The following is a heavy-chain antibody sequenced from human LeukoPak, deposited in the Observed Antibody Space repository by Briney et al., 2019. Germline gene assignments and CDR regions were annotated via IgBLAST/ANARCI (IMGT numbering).Heavy chain of an antibody. Sequence: KPSETLSLTCAVYGGSFSGYYWSWIRQPPGKGLEWIGEINHSGSTNYNPSLKSRVTISVDTSKNQFSLKLSSVTAADTAVYYCARAPKFSGSTVTTNWFDPWGQGILVTVSS. J-gene: IGHJ5*02. D-gene: IGHD4-17*01. CDR2: INHSGST. CDR3: ARAPKFSGSTVTTNWFDP. CDR1: GGSFSGYY. V-gene: IGHV4-34*01.